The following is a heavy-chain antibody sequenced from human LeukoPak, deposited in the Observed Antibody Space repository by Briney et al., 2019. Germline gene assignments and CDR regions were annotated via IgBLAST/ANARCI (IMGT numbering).Heavy chain of an antibody. Sequence: GGSLRLSCAASGFTFSNAWMSWVRQAPGKGLEWVSYISSSSSTIYYADSVKGRFTISRDNAKNSLYLQMNSLRAEDTAVYYCARAEGPLWSGYWNVPGGWFDPWGQGTLVTVSS. D-gene: IGHD3-3*01. CDR3: ARAEGPLWSGYWNVPGGWFDP. CDR1: GFTFSNAW. J-gene: IGHJ5*02. CDR2: ISSSSSTI. V-gene: IGHV3-48*01.